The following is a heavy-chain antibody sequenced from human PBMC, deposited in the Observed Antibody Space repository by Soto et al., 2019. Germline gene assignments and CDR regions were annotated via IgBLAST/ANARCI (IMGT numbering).Heavy chain of an antibody. J-gene: IGHJ4*02. CDR3: AHRLGGFTWNDGYLDY. CDR1: GFSLTTRPVG. V-gene: IGHV2-5*02. D-gene: IGHD1-1*01. CDR2: IYWDDDK. Sequence: SGPTLVNPTQTLIPTCSFSGFSLTTRPVGVAWIRQPPGKALEWLAVIYWDDDKRYSPSLRSRLTISKDTSKNQVVLSMTNMDPVDTATYYCAHRLGGFTWNDGYLDYCCQGPLVTVS.